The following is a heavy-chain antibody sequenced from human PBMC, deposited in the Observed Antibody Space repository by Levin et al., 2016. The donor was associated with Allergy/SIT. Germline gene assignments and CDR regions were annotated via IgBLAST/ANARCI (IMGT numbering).Heavy chain of an antibody. V-gene: IGHV2-70*11. Sequence: SGPTLVKPTQTLTLTCTFSGFSLSTSGMCVSWIRQPPGKALEWLARIDWDDDKYYSTFLKTRLTISKDTSKNQVVLTMTNMDPVDTATYYCARIRRNSSGWFGPDYFDYWGQGTLVTVSS. CDR1: GFSLSTSGMC. D-gene: IGHD6-19*01. CDR3: ARIRRNSSGWFGPDYFDY. J-gene: IGHJ4*02. CDR2: IDWDDDK.